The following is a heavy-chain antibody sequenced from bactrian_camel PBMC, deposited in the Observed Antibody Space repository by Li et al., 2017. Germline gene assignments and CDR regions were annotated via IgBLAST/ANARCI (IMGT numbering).Heavy chain of an antibody. CDR2: LDYRGWT. Sequence: HVQLVESGGGSVQTGGSLTLSCAGSGRTYFNWCMGWFRQVEGKDREAVATLDYRGWTAYQDSVKGRFTITKDNAKNILYLQMNSLKPEDTAMYYCAARGPYCYTKLSVRDFTYWGQGTQVTVS. CDR3: AARGPYCYTKLSVRDFTY. D-gene: IGHD2*01. CDR1: GRTYFNWC. V-gene: IGHV3S55*01. J-gene: IGHJ6*01.